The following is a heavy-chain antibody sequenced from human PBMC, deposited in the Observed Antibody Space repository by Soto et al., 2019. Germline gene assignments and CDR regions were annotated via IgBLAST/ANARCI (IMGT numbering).Heavy chain of an antibody. V-gene: IGHV1-3*01. Sequence: ASVKVSCKASGYTFTSYAMHWVRQAPGQRLEWMGWINAGNGNTKYSQKFQGRVTITRDTSASTAYMELSSLRSEDTAVYYCARDSVRYSYGYRFYYGMDVWDQGTTVTVSS. CDR2: INAGNGNT. CDR1: GYTFTSYA. J-gene: IGHJ6*02. D-gene: IGHD5-18*01. CDR3: ARDSVRYSYGYRFYYGMDV.